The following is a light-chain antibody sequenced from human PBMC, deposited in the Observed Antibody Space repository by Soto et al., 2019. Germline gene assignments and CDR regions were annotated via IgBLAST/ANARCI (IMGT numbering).Light chain of an antibody. J-gene: IGLJ1*01. CDR1: STDVGGYNA. CDR3: NSFTVSYLYR. V-gene: IGLV2-14*01. CDR2: EVT. Sequence: CVLIKPASVSVSAAETITIACTGTSTDVGGYNAVSWYQHHPGKAPKLIIYEVTHRPSGVSDRFSASKSGNTASLTISGIQAEDESDSYCNSFTVSYLYRLGTGTNLTV.